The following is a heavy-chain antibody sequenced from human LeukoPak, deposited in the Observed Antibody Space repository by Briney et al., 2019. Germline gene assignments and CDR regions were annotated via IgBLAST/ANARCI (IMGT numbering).Heavy chain of an antibody. CDR2: IYHSGST. J-gene: IGHJ4*02. Sequence: SETLSLTCAVSGGSISSGGYSWSWIRQPPGKGLEWIGYIYHSGSTYYNPSLKSRVTISVDRSKNQFSLKLSSVTAADTAVYYCARGDFYYDYWGQGTLVTVSS. D-gene: IGHD3-22*01. CDR1: GGSISSGGYS. V-gene: IGHV4-30-2*01. CDR3: ARGDFYYDY.